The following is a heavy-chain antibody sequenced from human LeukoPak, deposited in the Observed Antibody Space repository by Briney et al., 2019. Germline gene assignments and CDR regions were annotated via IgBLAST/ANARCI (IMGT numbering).Heavy chain of an antibody. V-gene: IGHV4-59*08. CDR2: IYYSGNT. Sequence: PSETLSLTCTVSGGSIRNYYWSWIRPPPGKGLEWIGYIYYSGNTNYNPSLKSRVTISVDTSKNQFSLMLSSVTAADTAVYYCARGYYDILTGYYVDYWGQGTLVTVSS. CDR3: ARGYYDILTGYYVDY. CDR1: GGSIRNYY. J-gene: IGHJ4*02. D-gene: IGHD3-9*01.